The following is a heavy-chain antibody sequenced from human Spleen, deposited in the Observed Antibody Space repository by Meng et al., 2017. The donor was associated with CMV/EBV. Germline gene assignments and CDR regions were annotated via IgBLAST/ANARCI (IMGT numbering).Heavy chain of an antibody. D-gene: IGHD6-19*01. Sequence: GGSLRLSCAASGFSFSTYAMSWVRQAPGKGLEWVSAISGTDTNTYYADSVKGRFTVSRDNSKNTLYLQMNSLRVDDTAVYYCAKDAYTSGWYSYVHWGQGTLFTVSS. J-gene: IGHJ4*02. CDR2: ISGTDTNT. CDR3: AKDAYTSGWYSYVH. V-gene: IGHV3-23*01. CDR1: GFSFSTYA.